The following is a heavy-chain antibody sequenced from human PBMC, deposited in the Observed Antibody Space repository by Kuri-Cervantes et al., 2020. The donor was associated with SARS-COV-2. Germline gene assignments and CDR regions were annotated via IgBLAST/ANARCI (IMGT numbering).Heavy chain of an antibody. CDR1: GGSISSSNW. V-gene: IGHV4-4*02. Sequence: SQTLSLTCAVSGGSISSSNWWSWVRQPPGKGLEWIGYIYYSGSTNYNPSLKSRVTISVDTSKNQFSLRLSSVTAADTAVYYCAGALRLAASSITYWYFDLWGRGPVVTVSS. D-gene: IGHD6-13*01. J-gene: IGHJ2*01. CDR3: AGALRLAASSITYWYFDL. CDR2: IYYSGST.